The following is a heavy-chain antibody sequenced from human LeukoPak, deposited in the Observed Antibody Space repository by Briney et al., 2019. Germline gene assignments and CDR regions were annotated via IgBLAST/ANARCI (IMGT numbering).Heavy chain of an antibody. CDR2: IDHSGTT. Sequence: SETLSLTCAAYGGSFTGFYWNWVRQTPEKGLEWIGEIDHSGTTNYNPSLKSRLTISVDTPKTQFSLHLTSVTAADTAVYYCARARKTFGVVVSPSNYFDQWGQGTLVAVSS. CDR3: ARARKTFGVVVSPSNYFDQ. J-gene: IGHJ4*02. CDR1: GGSFTGFY. V-gene: IGHV4-34*01. D-gene: IGHD3-3*01.